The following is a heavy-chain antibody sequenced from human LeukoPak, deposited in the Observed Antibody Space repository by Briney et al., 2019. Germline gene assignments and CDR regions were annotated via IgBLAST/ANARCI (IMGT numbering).Heavy chain of an antibody. D-gene: IGHD6-13*01. J-gene: IGHJ4*02. CDR2: IYHSWGT. CDR1: GGSISSSNW. Sequence: PSETLSLTCAVSGGSISSSNWWSWVRQPPGKGLEWIGEIYHSWGTNYNPSLKSRVTISVDKSKNQFSLKLSSVTAADTAVYYCARGISRGGSSRTFDYWGQGTLVTVSS. CDR3: ARGISRGGSSRTFDY. V-gene: IGHV4-4*02.